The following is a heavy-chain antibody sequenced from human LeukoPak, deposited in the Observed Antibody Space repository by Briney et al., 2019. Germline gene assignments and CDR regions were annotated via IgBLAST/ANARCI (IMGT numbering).Heavy chain of an antibody. CDR2: ISYDGSNK. CDR3: ATDSGGSPFDY. J-gene: IGHJ4*02. V-gene: IGHV3-30*03. Sequence: PGGSLRLSCAASGFTFSSYGMHWVRQAPGKGPEWVAVISYDGSNKYYADSVKGRFTISRDNSKNTLYLQMNSLRAEDTAVYYCATDSGGSPFDYWGQGTLVTVSS. D-gene: IGHD4-23*01. CDR1: GFTFSSYG.